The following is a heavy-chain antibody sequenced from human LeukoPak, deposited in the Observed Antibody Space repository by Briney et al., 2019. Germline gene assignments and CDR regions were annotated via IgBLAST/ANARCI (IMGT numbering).Heavy chain of an antibody. CDR2: IWYDGSNQ. V-gene: IGHV3-33*01. CDR3: AREHGYSGYDYYFDY. Sequence: PGGSLRLSCAASGFTFSTYVMHWVRQAPGKGLEWVAVIWYDGSNQNYAGSVKGRFTISRDNSKNTLYLQMNSLRAEDTAVYYCAREHGYSGYDYYFDYWGQGTLVTVSS. CDR1: GFTFSTYV. D-gene: IGHD5-12*01. J-gene: IGHJ4*02.